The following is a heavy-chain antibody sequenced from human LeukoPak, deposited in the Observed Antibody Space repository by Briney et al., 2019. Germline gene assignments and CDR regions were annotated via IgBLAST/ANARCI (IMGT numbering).Heavy chain of an antibody. J-gene: IGHJ4*02. CDR2: TYSGGST. Sequence: GGSLRLSCAASGVTVNNNYMTWVRQAPGKGLEWVSVTYSGGSTYYADSVKGRFTISRDNSKNTLYLQMNSLRAEDTAVYYCARGHYYLDYWGQGTLVTVSS. CDR1: GVTVNNNY. V-gene: IGHV3-66*01. CDR3: ARGHYYLDY.